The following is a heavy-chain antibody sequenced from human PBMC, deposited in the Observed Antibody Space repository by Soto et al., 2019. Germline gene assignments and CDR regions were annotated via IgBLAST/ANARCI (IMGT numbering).Heavy chain of an antibody. V-gene: IGHV3-74*02. Sequence: EVQLVESGGGLVQPGGSLRLSCAASEFTFSGRSVPWVRQAPGKGLVWVSGIDKVGTDSTYADSVKGRFTSSRDNAKNTVYLEMNTLRIEDTAVYYWVRGWFGPDVWGKGTTVTVSS. CDR2: IDKVGTDS. D-gene: IGHD3-10*01. J-gene: IGHJ6*03. CDR3: VRGWFGPDV. CDR1: EFTFSGRS.